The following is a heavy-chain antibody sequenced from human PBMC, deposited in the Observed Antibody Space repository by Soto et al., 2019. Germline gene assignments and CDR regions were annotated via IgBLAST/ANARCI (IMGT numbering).Heavy chain of an antibody. V-gene: IGHV3-21*01. Sequence: VGSLRLSCAASGFTFSRYSMNWVRQAPGKGLEWVSSISGSSSYIYYADSVKGRFTTSRDNAKNSLYLQMNSLRVEDTAVYYCAKDHDYDSSGYFPPPSDYWGQGTLVTVSS. CDR3: AKDHDYDSSGYFPPPSDY. CDR1: GFTFSRYS. CDR2: ISGSSSYI. J-gene: IGHJ4*02. D-gene: IGHD3-22*01.